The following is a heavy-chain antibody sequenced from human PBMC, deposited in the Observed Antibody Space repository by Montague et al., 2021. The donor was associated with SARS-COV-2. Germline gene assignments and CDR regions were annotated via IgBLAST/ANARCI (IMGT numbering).Heavy chain of an antibody. CDR1: SDSNNSYY. D-gene: IGHD4/OR15-4a*01. Sequence: SETLSLTCTVSSDSNNSYYWGWIRQPPGKRLEWLGYVYSSGTTNYNPSLNSRIAISVDTSKNQFSLRLDSVTAADTAIYYCATLTQSNGDFWGQGALVTVS. J-gene: IGHJ4*02. V-gene: IGHV4-4*08. CDR3: ATLTQSNGDF. CDR2: VYSSGTT.